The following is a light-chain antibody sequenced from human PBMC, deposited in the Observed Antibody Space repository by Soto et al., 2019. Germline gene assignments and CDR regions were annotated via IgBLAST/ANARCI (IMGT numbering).Light chain of an antibody. CDR2: DAS. Sequence: IQMTQSPSSLSAPVGDRITIICQASHDISNYLNWYQQKPGKVPKLLIYDASNLETGVPSRFSGSGSGTDFTFTISSLQPEDIATYYCQQYLGAFGQGTKLEI. CDR3: QQYLGA. CDR1: HDISNY. V-gene: IGKV1-33*01. J-gene: IGKJ2*01.